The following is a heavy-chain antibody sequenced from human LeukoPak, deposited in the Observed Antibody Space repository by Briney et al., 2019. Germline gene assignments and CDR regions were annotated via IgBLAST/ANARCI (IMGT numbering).Heavy chain of an antibody. CDR3: ARVGSSGWYGDY. V-gene: IGHV4-30-4*08. CDR2: IYYSGST. J-gene: IGHJ4*02. CDR1: GGSISSGDYY. Sequence: PSQTLSLTCTVSGGSISSGDYYWSWIRQPPGKGLEWIGYIYYSGSTYYNPSLKSRVTISVDTSKNQFSLKLSSVTAADTAVYYCARVGSSGWYGDYWGQGTLVTVSS. D-gene: IGHD6-19*01.